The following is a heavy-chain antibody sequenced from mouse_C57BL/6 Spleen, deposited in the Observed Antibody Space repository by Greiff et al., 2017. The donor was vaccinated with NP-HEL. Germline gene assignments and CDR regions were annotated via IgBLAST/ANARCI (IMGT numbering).Heavy chain of an antibody. CDR2: IYPGDGDT. J-gene: IGHJ3*01. Sequence: VQLQQSGPELVKPGASVKISCKASGYAFSSSWMNWVKQRPGKGLEWIGRIYPGDGDTNYNGKFKGKATLTADKSSSTAYMQLSSLTSEDSAVYFCARDDSPFGYWGQGTLVTVSA. D-gene: IGHD2-4*01. V-gene: IGHV1-82*01. CDR1: GYAFSSSW. CDR3: ARDDSPFGY.